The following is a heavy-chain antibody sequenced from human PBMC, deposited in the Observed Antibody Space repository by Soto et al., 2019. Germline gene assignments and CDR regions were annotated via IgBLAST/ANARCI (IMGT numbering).Heavy chain of an antibody. CDR2: IYYSGST. CDR3: ASSGYDYYYYMDV. Sequence: SETLSLTCTVSGGSISSGGYYWSWIRQHPGKGLEWIGYIYYSGSTYYNPSLKSRVTISVDTSKNQFSLKLSSVTAADTAVYYCASSGYDYYYYMDVWGKGTTVTVSS. J-gene: IGHJ6*03. V-gene: IGHV4-31*03. D-gene: IGHD5-12*01. CDR1: GGSISSGGYY.